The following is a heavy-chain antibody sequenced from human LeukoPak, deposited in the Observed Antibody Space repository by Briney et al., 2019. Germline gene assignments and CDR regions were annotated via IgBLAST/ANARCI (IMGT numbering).Heavy chain of an antibody. Sequence: VASVKVSCKASGYTFTSYAMHWVRQAPGQRLEWMGWINAGNGNTKYSQKFRGRVTITRDTSASTAYMELSSLRSEDTAVYYCARDYYYDFWSGLYDYWGQGTLVTVSS. CDR1: GYTFTSYA. D-gene: IGHD3-3*01. CDR3: ARDYYYDFWSGLYDY. V-gene: IGHV1-3*01. CDR2: INAGNGNT. J-gene: IGHJ4*02.